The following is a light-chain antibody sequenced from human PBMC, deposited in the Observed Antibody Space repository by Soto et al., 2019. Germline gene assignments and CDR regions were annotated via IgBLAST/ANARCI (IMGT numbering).Light chain of an antibody. J-gene: IGKJ1*01. CDR2: GAS. CDR3: QQYGGSPQT. Sequence: EIVLTQSPGTLALSPGEGATLSCRASQSVSKYLAWYQQKPGQAPRLLIYGASSRATGIPDSFSGSGSGTHFTLTLSRLEPEDFAVYYCQQYGGSPQTFGQGTKVEIK. V-gene: IGKV3-20*01. CDR1: QSVSKY.